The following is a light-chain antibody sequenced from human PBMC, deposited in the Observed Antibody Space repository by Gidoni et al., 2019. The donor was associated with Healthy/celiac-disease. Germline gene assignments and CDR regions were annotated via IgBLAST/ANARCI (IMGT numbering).Light chain of an antibody. J-gene: IGKJ4*01. V-gene: IGKV1-9*01. CDR1: QGISSY. CDR2: AAS. CDR3: QQLNSYLPLT. Sequence: DIQLTQSPSFLSASVGDRLTIPCRASQGISSYLAWYQQKPGKAPKLLIYAASTLQSGVPSRFSGSGSGTEFTLTISSLQPEDFATYYCQQLNSYLPLTFGGGTKVEIK.